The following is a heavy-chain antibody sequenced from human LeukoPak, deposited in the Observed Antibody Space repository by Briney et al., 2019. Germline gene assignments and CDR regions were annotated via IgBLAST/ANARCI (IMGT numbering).Heavy chain of an antibody. J-gene: IGHJ5*02. V-gene: IGHV4-39*07. Sequence: SETLSLTCTVSGGSISSSSYYWGWIRQPPGKGLEWIGSIYYSGSTYYNPSLKSRVTISVDTSKNQFSLKLSSVTAADTAVYYCARVPTMVRGVNGWFDPWGQGTLVTVSS. CDR3: ARVPTMVRGVNGWFDP. CDR2: IYYSGST. D-gene: IGHD3-10*01. CDR1: GGSISSSSYY.